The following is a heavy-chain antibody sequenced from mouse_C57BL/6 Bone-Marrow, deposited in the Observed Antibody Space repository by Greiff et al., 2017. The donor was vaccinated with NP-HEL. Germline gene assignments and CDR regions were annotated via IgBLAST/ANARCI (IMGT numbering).Heavy chain of an antibody. CDR3: AIFPYYHGSRDWYFDV. D-gene: IGHD1-1*01. J-gene: IGHJ1*03. Sequence: VQLQQPGAELVRPGSSVKLSCKASGYTFTSYWMHWVKQRPKQGLEWIGNIDPSDSETHYNQKFKDKATLTVDKSSSTAYMQLSSLTSEDSAVYYCAIFPYYHGSRDWYFDVWGTGTTVTVSS. CDR1: GYTFTSYW. CDR2: IDPSDSET. V-gene: IGHV1-52*01.